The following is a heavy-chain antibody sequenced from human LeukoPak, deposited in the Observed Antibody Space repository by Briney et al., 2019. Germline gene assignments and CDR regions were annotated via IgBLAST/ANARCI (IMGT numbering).Heavy chain of an antibody. Sequence: GGSLRLSCAASGFTFDDYAMRWVRHAPGKGVEWVSGISWNSGSIGYADSVKGRFTISRDNAKNSLYLQMNSLRAEDTALYYCAKGSSWYPLHYFDYWGQGTLVTVSS. CDR1: GFTFDDYA. CDR3: AKGSSWYPLHYFDY. D-gene: IGHD6-13*01. J-gene: IGHJ4*02. V-gene: IGHV3-9*01. CDR2: ISWNSGSI.